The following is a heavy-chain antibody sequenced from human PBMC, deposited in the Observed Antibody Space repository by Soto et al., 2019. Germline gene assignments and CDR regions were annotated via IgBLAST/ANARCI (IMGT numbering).Heavy chain of an antibody. J-gene: IGHJ4*02. D-gene: IGHD6-13*01. CDR1: AGSISSYY. CDR2: IYTSGST. CDR3: ARDRIAAAGTPYYLDY. V-gene: IGHV4-4*07. Sequence: SETLSLTCRVSAGSISSYYWSWIRQPAGKGLEWIGRIYTSGSTNYHPSLKSRVTMSVDTSKNQFSLKLSSVTAAATAVYYCARDRIAAAGTPYYLDYWGQGTLVTVSS.